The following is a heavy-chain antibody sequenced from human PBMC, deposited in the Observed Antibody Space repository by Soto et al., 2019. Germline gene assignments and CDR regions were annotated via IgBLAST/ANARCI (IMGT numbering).Heavy chain of an antibody. D-gene: IGHD3-10*01. J-gene: IGHJ6*02. V-gene: IGHV1-69*08. CDR3: ARDKKGTMVRGVIIRYGMDV. CDR2: IIPILGIA. Sequence: QVQLVQSGAEVKKPGSSVKVSCKASGGTFSSYTISWVRQAPGQGLEWMGRIIPILGIANYAQKFQGRVTITADKSTSTAYIELSSLRSEDTAVYYCARDKKGTMVRGVIIRYGMDVWGQGTTVTVSS. CDR1: GGTFSSYT.